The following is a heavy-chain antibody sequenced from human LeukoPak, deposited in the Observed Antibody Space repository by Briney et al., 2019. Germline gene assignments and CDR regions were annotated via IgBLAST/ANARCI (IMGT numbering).Heavy chain of an antibody. CDR1: GYSFTSYW. CDR3: ARSTTGTTFLFDH. V-gene: IGHV5-51*01. J-gene: IGHJ4*02. D-gene: IGHD1-1*01. Sequence: RGESLKISCKGSGYSFTSYWIGWVRQMPGKGLEWMGIIYPGDSDTRYSPSFQGQVTISADKSISTAYLQWSSLKASDTVMYYCARSTTGTTFLFDHWGQGTPVTVSS. CDR2: IYPGDSDT.